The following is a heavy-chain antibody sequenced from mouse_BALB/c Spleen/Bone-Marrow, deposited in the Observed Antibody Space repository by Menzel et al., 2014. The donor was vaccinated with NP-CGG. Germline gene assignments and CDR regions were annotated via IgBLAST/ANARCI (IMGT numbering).Heavy chain of an antibody. CDR3: SAREAMDY. Sequence: EVQLQQSEAELVRSGASVKLSCTASGFNFKDYYMHWVKQRPEQGLEWIGWIDPENGDTEYAPKFQGKATMTADTSSNTAFLQLSNLTSEDTAVYFCSAREAMDYWGQGTSVTVSS. V-gene: IGHV14-4*02. CDR2: IDPENGDT. CDR1: GFNFKDYY. J-gene: IGHJ4*01.